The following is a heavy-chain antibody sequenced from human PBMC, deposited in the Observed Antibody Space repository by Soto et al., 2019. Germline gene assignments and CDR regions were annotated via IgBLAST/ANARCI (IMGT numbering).Heavy chain of an antibody. CDR1: SGSISSSNW. J-gene: IGHJ6*04. CDR3: ASWKAWASYMDV. D-gene: IGHD1-26*01. Sequence: SETLSLTCAVSSGSISSSNWWSWVRQPPGKGLEWIGEIYHSGSTNYNPSLKSRVTISVDKSKNQFSLKLSSVTAADTAVYYCASWKAWASYMDVWGKGTTVTVSS. CDR2: IYHSGST. V-gene: IGHV4-4*02.